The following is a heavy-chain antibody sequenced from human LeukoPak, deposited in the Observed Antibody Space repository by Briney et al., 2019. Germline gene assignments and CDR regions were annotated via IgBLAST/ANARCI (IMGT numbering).Heavy chain of an antibody. CDR2: INPSGGST. J-gene: IGHJ3*02. CDR1: GYTFTSYY. D-gene: IGHD3-16*02. CDR3: ARGVGFTFGGVIVTQNDAFDI. Sequence: ASVKVSCKASGYTFTSYYMHWVRQAPGQGLEWMGIINPSGGSTSYAQKFQGRVTMTRDMSTSTVYMELSSLRSEDTAVYYCARGVGFTFGGVIVTQNDAFDIWGQGTMVTVSS. V-gene: IGHV1-46*01.